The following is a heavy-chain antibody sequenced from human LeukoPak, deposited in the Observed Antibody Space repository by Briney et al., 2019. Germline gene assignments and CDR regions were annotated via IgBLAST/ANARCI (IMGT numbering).Heavy chain of an antibody. CDR2: IRYDGSNK. Sequence: PGGSLRLSCAASGFTFSSYGMHWVRQAPGKGLEWVAFIRYDGSNKYYADSVKGRFTISRDNSKNTLYLQMNSLRAEDTAVYYCAKGPEGGSYSDYWGQGTLVTVSS. J-gene: IGHJ4*02. CDR3: AKGPEGGSYSDY. CDR1: GFTFSSYG. D-gene: IGHD1-14*01. V-gene: IGHV3-30*02.